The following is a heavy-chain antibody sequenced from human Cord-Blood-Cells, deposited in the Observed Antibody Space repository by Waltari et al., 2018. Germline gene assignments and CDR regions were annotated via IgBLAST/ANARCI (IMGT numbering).Heavy chain of an antibody. D-gene: IGHD2-15*01. CDR3: ARVEVRATYNWFDP. Sequence: QVQLVQSGAEVKKPGASVKVSCKASGYTFTRSDINWVRQATGQGLEWMGWMNPNSGNTGYAQKFQGRVTITRNTSISTAYMELSSLRSEDTAVYYCARVEVRATYNWFDPWGQGTLVTVSS. CDR1: GYTFTRSD. V-gene: IGHV1-8*03. CDR2: MNPNSGNT. J-gene: IGHJ5*02.